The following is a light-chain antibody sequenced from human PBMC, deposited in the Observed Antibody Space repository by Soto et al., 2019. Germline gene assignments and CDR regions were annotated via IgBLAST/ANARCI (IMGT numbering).Light chain of an antibody. CDR3: QQYGSSYT. J-gene: IGKJ2*01. Sequence: EIVLTQSPGTLSLSPGERGNLSCRASQRIPNNFLAWYQHKPGQAPRLIIYGASNRVPGIANRFSGSGSGTDFTLPISRLEPEDVAVYYCQQYGSSYTLGQGTKLEIK. CDR2: GAS. V-gene: IGKV3-20*01. CDR1: QRIPNNF.